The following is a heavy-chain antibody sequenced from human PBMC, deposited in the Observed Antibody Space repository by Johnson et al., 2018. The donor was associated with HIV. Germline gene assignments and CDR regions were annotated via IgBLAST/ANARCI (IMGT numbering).Heavy chain of an antibody. V-gene: IGHV3-15*01. Sequence: VLLVESGGGLVKPGGSLRLSCVASGFTFTIAWMSWVRQAPGKGLEWVGRIKSVSDDETKDYGSPVKGRFTISRDDSSNTLYLQMNGLKTEDTAVYYCTTPGDRWYTLVGEAAFDIWGQGTMVTVSS. J-gene: IGHJ3*02. CDR2: IKSVSDDETK. CDR3: TTPGDRWYTLVGEAAFDI. CDR1: GFTFTIAW. D-gene: IGHD2-15*01.